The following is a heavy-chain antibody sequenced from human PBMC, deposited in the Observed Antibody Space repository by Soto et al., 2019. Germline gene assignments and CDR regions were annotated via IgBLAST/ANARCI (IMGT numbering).Heavy chain of an antibody. Sequence: PGGSLRLSCAASGFTCSSYGMHWVRQAPGKGLEWVAVIWYDGSNKYYADSVKGRFTISRDNSKNTLYLQMNSLRAEDTAVYYCARGNGYYDRSGHPPFEYWGQGTLVTVSS. D-gene: IGHD3-22*01. CDR1: GFTCSSYG. V-gene: IGHV3-33*01. J-gene: IGHJ4*02. CDR2: IWYDGSNK. CDR3: ARGNGYYDRSGHPPFEY.